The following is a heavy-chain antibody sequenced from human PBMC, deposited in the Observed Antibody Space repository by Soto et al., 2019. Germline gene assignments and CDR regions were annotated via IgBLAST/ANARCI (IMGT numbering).Heavy chain of an antibody. D-gene: IGHD1-26*01. CDR2: ISAYNGNT. J-gene: IGHJ3*02. CDR1: CYTFSSYG. V-gene: IGHV1-18*04. Sequence: ASVKVSFKASCYTFSSYGLTWVRQAPGQGLEWMGWISAYNGNTHSAQNFQGRVTMTTDTSTNTGYMELRSLRSDDTAVYYCARDNGVVGAAGPFDIWGKGTMVTVSS. CDR3: ARDNGVVGAAGPFDI.